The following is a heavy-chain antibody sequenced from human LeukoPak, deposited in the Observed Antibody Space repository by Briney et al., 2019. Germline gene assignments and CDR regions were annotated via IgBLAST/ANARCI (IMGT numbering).Heavy chain of an antibody. CDR3: ARDPALYYYDSSGPPFPD. J-gene: IGHJ4*02. D-gene: IGHD3-22*01. Sequence: GASVKVSCKASGGTFSSYAISWVRQAPGQGLEWMGGIIPIFGTANYAQKFQGRVTITADESTSTAYMELSSLRSEDTAVYYCARDPALYYYDSSGPPFPDWGQGTLVTVSS. CDR1: GGTFSSYA. CDR2: IIPIFGTA. V-gene: IGHV1-69*13.